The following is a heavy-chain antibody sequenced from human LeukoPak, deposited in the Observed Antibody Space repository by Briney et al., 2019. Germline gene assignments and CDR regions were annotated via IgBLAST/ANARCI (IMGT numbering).Heavy chain of an antibody. CDR3: ARDDIVATISQVPYGMDV. Sequence: PGGSLRLSCAASGFTFSSYEMNWVRQAPGKGLEWVSYISSSGSTIYYADSVKGRFTISRDNAKNSLYLQMNSLRAEDTAVYYCARDDIVATISQVPYGMDVWGKGTTVTVSS. CDR2: ISSSGSTI. J-gene: IGHJ6*04. CDR1: GFTFSSYE. D-gene: IGHD5-12*01. V-gene: IGHV3-48*03.